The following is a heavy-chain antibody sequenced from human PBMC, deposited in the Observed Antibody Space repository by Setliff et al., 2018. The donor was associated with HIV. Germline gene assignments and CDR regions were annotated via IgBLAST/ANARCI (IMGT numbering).Heavy chain of an antibody. D-gene: IGHD5-12*01. J-gene: IGHJ4*02. V-gene: IGHV4-59*08. CDR1: GDSIFDNY. Sequence: PSETLSLTCSVSGDSIFDNYWSWIRQSPGRGLEWIAYISYTGSTNYNPSLKSRVTISLDTSKNHFSLNLRSVTAADTAVYYCARFLNPRDGYQNSPGFDFWGQGTLVTVSS. CDR2: ISYTGST. CDR3: ARFLNPRDGYQNSPGFDF.